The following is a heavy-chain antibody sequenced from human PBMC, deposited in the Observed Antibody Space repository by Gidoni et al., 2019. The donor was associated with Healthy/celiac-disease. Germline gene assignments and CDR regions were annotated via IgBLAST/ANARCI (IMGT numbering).Heavy chain of an antibody. D-gene: IGHD2-15*01. V-gene: IGHV3-48*02. Sequence: EVQLVESGGGLVQPGGSLRLYCAASGFTFSSYSMNWVRQAPGKGLEWVSYNRRKCRTIYYASSVKGRFTISKDNAKNSLYLQMNRLREEDTAVYYWAREATLGYFSGCRCYPFDYWGQGTLVTVSS. CDR2: NRRKCRTI. CDR3: AREATLGYFSGCRCYPFDY. CDR1: GFTFSSYS. J-gene: IGHJ4*02.